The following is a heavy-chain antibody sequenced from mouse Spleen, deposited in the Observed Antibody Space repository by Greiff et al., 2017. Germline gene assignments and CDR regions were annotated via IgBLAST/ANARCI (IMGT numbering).Heavy chain of an antibody. CDR2: ISSGGSYT. Sequence: EVKLMESGGGLVKPGGSLKLSCAASGFTFSSYAMSWVRQSPEKRLEWVAEISSGGSYTYYPDTVTGRFTISRDNAKNTLYLEMSSLRSEDTAMYYCARRGTGFDYWGQGTTLTVSS. CDR3: ARRGTGFDY. CDR1: GFTFSSYA. D-gene: IGHD3-3*01. J-gene: IGHJ2*01. V-gene: IGHV5-9-4*01.